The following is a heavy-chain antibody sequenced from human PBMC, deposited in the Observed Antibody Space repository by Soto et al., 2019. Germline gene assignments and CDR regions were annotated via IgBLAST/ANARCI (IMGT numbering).Heavy chain of an antibody. V-gene: IGHV3-30*18. D-gene: IGHD2-8*01. CDR3: AKVREDLVLLVALDF. CDR2: ISDDASDK. CDR1: GFTLSDYA. J-gene: IGHJ4*02. Sequence: QVQLVESGGGGVQPGRSLRLSCAASGFTLSDYAIHWVRQAPGKGLEWVAVISDDASDKYYGDSVKGRLTISRDSSKNTLYLQMTNLRPEATAVYYCAKVREDLVLLVALDFWGQGTLVTVSS.